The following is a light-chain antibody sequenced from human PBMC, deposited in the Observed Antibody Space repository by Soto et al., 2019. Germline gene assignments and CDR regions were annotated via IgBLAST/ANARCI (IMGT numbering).Light chain of an antibody. CDR1: RRVSGSS. CDR3: QQYGNSPS. Sequence: VLTQSPGTLSLSPGDRATLSCRASRRVSGSSLAWYQQKPGQAPRLLIYGGSNRANGVPDRFSGSGSGADFTLTISRLEPEDFAVYHCQQYGNSPSFGQGTKLEIK. CDR2: GGS. V-gene: IGKV3-20*01. J-gene: IGKJ2*01.